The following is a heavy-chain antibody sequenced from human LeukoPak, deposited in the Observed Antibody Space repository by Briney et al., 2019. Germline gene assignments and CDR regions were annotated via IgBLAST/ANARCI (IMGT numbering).Heavy chain of an antibody. CDR1: GFTFSSYE. CDR2: ISSSGSTI. V-gene: IGHV3-48*03. D-gene: IGHD1-26*01. CDR3: ARDATKLWEPKGTFDY. J-gene: IGHJ4*02. Sequence: GGSLRLSCAASGFTFSSYEMNWVRQAPGKGLEWVSYISSSGSTIYYADSVKGRFTISRDNAKNSLYLQMNSLRAEDTAVYYCARDATKLWEPKGTFDYWGQGTLVTVSS.